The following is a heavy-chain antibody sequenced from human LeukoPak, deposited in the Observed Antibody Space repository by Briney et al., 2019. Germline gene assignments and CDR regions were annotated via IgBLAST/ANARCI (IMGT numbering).Heavy chain of an antibody. CDR3: AMDYDFFGYYFDY. Sequence: SETPSLTCTVSGGSISSSSYYWGWIRQPPGKGLEWIGSIYYGGSTCYNPSLKSRVTISVDTSKNQFSLKLSSVTAADTAVYYCAMDYDFFGYYFDYWGQGTLVTVSS. J-gene: IGHJ4*02. CDR1: GGSISSSSYY. CDR2: IYYGGST. D-gene: IGHD3-3*01. V-gene: IGHV4-39*05.